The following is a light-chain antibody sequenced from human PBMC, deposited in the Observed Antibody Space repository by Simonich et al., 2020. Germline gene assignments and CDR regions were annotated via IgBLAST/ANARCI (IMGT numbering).Light chain of an antibody. CDR3: QQYYSTPYT. CDR2: WAS. V-gene: IGKV4-1*01. CDR1: QSVLYSSNNKNY. J-gene: IGKJ2*01. Sequence: DIVMTQSPDSLAVSLGERATSNCKSSQSVLYSSNNKNYLAWYQQKPRQPPKLLIHWASTRESGVPDRFSGSGSGTDFTLTISSLQAEDVAVYYCQQYYSTPYTFGQGTKLEIK.